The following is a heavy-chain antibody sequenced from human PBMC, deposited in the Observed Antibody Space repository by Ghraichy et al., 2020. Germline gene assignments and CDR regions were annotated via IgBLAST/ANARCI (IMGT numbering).Heavy chain of an antibody. Sequence: SETLSLTCAVYGGSFSGYYWSWIRQPPGKGLEWIGEINHSGSTNYNPSLKSRVTISVDTSKNQFSLKLSSVTAADTAVYYCARGLVDRTYYYGSGSLDYWGQGTLVTVSS. V-gene: IGHV4-34*01. J-gene: IGHJ4*02. D-gene: IGHD3-10*01. CDR3: ARGLVDRTYYYGSGSLDY. CDR1: GGSFSGYY. CDR2: INHSGST.